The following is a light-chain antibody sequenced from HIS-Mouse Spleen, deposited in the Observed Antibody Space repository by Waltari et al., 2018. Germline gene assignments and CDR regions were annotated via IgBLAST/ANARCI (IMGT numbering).Light chain of an antibody. CDR3: QQYYSTPYT. CDR2: WAS. V-gene: IGKV4-1*01. CDR1: LSVLYSSNNKNY. J-gene: IGKJ2*01. Sequence: DIVMTQSPDSLAVSLGERATIHCQSSLSVLYSSNNKNYLAWYQQKPGQPPKLLIYWASTRESGVPDRFSGSGSGTDFTLTISSLQAEDVAVYYCQQYYSTPYTFGQGTKLEIK.